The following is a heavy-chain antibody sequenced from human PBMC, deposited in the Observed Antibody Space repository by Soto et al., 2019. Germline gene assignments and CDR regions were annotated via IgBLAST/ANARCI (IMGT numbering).Heavy chain of an antibody. V-gene: IGHV3-48*02. Sequence: PGGCLGLSRAASSFTFSSYSINWVRQAPGKGLEWISYISTTSSSIYYADSVKGRFTISRDNAKNSLFLQMNSLRDEYTAVYYCATKGVAFDYWGQGAMVTVSS. J-gene: IGHJ4*02. D-gene: IGHD3-3*01. CDR1: SFTFSSYS. CDR3: ATKGVAFDY. CDR2: ISTTSSSI.